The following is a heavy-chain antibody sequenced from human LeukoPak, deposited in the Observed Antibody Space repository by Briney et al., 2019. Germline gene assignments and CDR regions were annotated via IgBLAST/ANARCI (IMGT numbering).Heavy chain of an antibody. CDR3: AKDLSQMTTSSYYYYYYGMDV. CDR1: GFTFSNYA. V-gene: IGHV3-23*01. D-gene: IGHD4-17*01. J-gene: IGHJ6*02. Sequence: GGSLRLSCSASGFTFSNYAMIWVRQAPGKGLEWVSAINDGVGRAFYADAVRGRFTISRDNSKNTLYLQMNSLRAEDTAVYYCAKDLSQMTTSSYYYYYYGMDVWGQGTTVTVSS. CDR2: INDGVGRA.